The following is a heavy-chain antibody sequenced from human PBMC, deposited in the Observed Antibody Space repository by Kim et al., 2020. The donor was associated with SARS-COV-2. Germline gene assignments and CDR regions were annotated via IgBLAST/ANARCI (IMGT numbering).Heavy chain of an antibody. V-gene: IGHV1-24*01. D-gene: IGHD3-22*01. CDR3: ATLDSSGYYKEYYFDY. J-gene: IGHJ4*02. CDR2: FDPEDGET. CDR1: GYTLTKLS. Sequence: VKVSCKVSGYTLTKLSMHWVRQAPGKGLEWMGGFDPEDGETIYAQKFQGRVTMTEDTSTDTAYMELSSLRSEDTAVYYCATLDSSGYYKEYYFDYWGQGTLVTVSS.